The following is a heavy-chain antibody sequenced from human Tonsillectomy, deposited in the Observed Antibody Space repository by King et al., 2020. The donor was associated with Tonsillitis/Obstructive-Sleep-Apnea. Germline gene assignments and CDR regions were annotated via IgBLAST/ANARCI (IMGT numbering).Heavy chain of an antibody. V-gene: IGHV4-34*01. J-gene: IGHJ6*03. CDR1: GGSFSGYS. Sequence: VQLQQWGAGLLKPSEPRSLTCAVYGGSFSGYSWTWIRQPPGKGLEWIGEITHSGNTNYNTSLKSRVTISVDTSKNQFSLRLSSVTAADTAVYYCARGKGAMDVWGKGTTVTVSS. CDR3: ARGKGAMDV. D-gene: IGHD4/OR15-4a*01. CDR2: ITHSGNT.